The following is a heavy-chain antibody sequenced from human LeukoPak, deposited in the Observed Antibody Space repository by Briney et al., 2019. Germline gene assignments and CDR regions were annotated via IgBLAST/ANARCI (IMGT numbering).Heavy chain of an antibody. CDR2: ISLNDGST. V-gene: IGHV3-23*01. Sequence: GGSLRLSCTASGFTFRSYAMNWVRQAPGKGLEWVSVISLNDGSTYYADSVRGRFTISRNNSKNTLFLQMNGLRAEDTAIYYCAKAMTSSTYYFDSWGQGTLVTVSS. J-gene: IGHJ4*02. D-gene: IGHD3-9*01. CDR1: GFTFRSYA. CDR3: AKAMTSSTYYFDS.